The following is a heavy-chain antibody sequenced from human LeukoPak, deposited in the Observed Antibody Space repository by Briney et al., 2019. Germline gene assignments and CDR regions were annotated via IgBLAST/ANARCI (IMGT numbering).Heavy chain of an antibody. CDR2: IYWDDDK. Sequence: SGPTLVKPTQTLTLTCTFSGFSLSTSGVGVGWIRQPPGKALEWLALIYWDDDKRYSPSLRSRLTITKDTSKNQVVLTMTNMDPVDTATYYCAHIRLWFGRPGWFDPWGQGTLVTVSS. V-gene: IGHV2-5*02. D-gene: IGHD3-10*01. J-gene: IGHJ5*02. CDR3: AHIRLWFGRPGWFDP. CDR1: GFSLSTSGVG.